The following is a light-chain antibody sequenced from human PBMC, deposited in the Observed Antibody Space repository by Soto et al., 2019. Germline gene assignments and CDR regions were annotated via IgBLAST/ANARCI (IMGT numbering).Light chain of an antibody. CDR3: QQYNDYSMYT. Sequence: DIQMTQSPSTLSASIGDRVTMTCRASQSISSWLAWYQQKPGKAPKILIYKASSLQSGVPSRFSGSGSGTEFTITISSLQPDDFATYYCQQYNDYSMYTLGQGTKVEIK. CDR1: QSISSW. V-gene: IGKV1-5*01. CDR2: KAS. J-gene: IGKJ2*01.